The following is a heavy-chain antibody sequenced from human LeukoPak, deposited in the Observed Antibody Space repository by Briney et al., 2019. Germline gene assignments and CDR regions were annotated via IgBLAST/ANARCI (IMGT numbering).Heavy chain of an antibody. V-gene: IGHV4-59*12. CDR2: GVYSGTT. Sequence: PSETLSLTCSVSRDSIRSYYWSWVRQPPGKGLEWIGYGVYSGTTKYSPSLKSRVDISVDTSKNHFSLRLSSVTAADTAVYYCARPRSGRAFDIWGQGTVVTVSS. J-gene: IGHJ3*02. D-gene: IGHD3-3*01. CDR1: RDSIRSYY. CDR3: ARPRSGRAFDI.